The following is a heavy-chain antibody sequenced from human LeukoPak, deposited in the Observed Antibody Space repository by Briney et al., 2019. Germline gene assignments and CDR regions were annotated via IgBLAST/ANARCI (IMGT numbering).Heavy chain of an antibody. Sequence: PGGSLRLSCAASGFTLSSYWMSWVRQAPGKGLDWVANIKQDGSEKYYVDSAKGRFPISRDNANNSLYLQMNCLRAEDTAVYYCATVVPAADYWGQGTLVTVSS. V-gene: IGHV3-7*01. CDR3: ATVVPAADY. CDR2: IKQDGSEK. CDR1: GFTLSSYW. J-gene: IGHJ4*02. D-gene: IGHD2-2*01.